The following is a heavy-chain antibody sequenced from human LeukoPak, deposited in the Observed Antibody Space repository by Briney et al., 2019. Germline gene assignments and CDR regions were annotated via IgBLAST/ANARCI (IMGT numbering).Heavy chain of an antibody. CDR3: ARSPSPGGAFDI. CDR1: GGSISSYY. Sequence: SGTLSLTCTVSGGSISSYYWSWIRQPAGKGLEWIGRIYTSGSTNYNPSLKSRVTMSVDTSKNQFSLKLSSVTAADTAVYYCARSPSPGGAFDIWGQGTMVTVSS. V-gene: IGHV4-4*07. J-gene: IGHJ3*02. CDR2: IYTSGST. D-gene: IGHD3-16*01.